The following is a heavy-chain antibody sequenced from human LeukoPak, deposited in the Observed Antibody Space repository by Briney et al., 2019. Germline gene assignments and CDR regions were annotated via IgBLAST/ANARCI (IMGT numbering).Heavy chain of an antibody. CDR1: GYSISSGYY. V-gene: IGHV4-38-2*01. Sequence: ASETLSLTCAVSGYSISSGYYWGWIRQPPGKGLEWIGSIYYSGSTYYNPSLKSRVTISVDTSKNQFSPKLSSVTAADTAVYYCARHRLVVPPNNWFDPWGQGTLVTVSS. D-gene: IGHD2-2*01. J-gene: IGHJ5*02. CDR2: IYYSGST. CDR3: ARHRLVVPPNNWFDP.